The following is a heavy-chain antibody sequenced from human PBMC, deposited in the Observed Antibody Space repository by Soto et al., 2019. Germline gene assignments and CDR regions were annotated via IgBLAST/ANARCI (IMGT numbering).Heavy chain of an antibody. CDR2: IYYSGNT. J-gene: IGHJ5*02. CDR3: ARVSSDWFDP. D-gene: IGHD3-10*01. Sequence: QVQLQESGPGLVEPSQTLALTCTVSGDPLNTGGYYWSWIRHLPGKGLEWLGYIYYSGNTYYNPSLKGRVNISGDMSKKQFSLRLSSVTAADTAVYHCARVSSDWFDPWGPGIQVTVSP. V-gene: IGHV4-31*03. CDR1: GDPLNTGGYY.